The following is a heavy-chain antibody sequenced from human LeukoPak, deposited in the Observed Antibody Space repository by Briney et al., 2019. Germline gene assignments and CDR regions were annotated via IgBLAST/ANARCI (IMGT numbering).Heavy chain of an antibody. J-gene: IGHJ1*01. CDR2: IKQDGSEK. CDR1: GFTFSSYA. CDR3: AREGYDYVWGSYRPEYFQH. D-gene: IGHD3-16*02. Sequence: GRSLRLSCAASGFTFSSYAMHWVRQAPGKGLEWVANIKQDGSEKYYVDSVKGRFTISRDNAKNSLYLQMNSLRAEDTAVYYCAREGYDYVWGSYRPEYFQHWGQGTLVTVSS. V-gene: IGHV3-7*03.